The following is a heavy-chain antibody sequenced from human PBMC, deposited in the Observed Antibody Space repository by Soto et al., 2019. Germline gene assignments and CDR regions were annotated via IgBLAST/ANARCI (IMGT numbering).Heavy chain of an antibody. CDR3: ARDKITGLFDY. D-gene: IGHD2-8*02. Sequence: QVQLQQWGAGLLKPSETLSLTCAVYGGSFSGYYWTWIRQPPGTGLEWIGEINHSGSTNYNPSLKSRVTISVDTSKNPVSLKLTSVTAADTAVYYCARDKITGLFDYWGQGTLVTVSS. V-gene: IGHV4-34*01. CDR1: GGSFSGYY. J-gene: IGHJ4*02. CDR2: INHSGST.